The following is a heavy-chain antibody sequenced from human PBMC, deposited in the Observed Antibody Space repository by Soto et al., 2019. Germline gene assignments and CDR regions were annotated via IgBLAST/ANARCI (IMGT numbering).Heavy chain of an antibody. V-gene: IGHV3-30*03. CDR2: ISFDVSIA. CDR3: ARKMSNCWGDCYYIDY. D-gene: IGHD2-21*02. CDR1: GFTFSSYG. J-gene: IGHJ4*02. Sequence: HPGGSLRLSCATSGFTFSSYGMHWVRQAPGKGLEWVAVISFDVSIAYYADSVKGRFTISRDNSKNTLYLQMNSLRAEDTAVYYCARKMSNCWGDCYYIDYWGQGTLVTVSS.